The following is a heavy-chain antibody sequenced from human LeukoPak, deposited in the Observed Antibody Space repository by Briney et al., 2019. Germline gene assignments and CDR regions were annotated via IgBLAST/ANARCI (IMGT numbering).Heavy chain of an antibody. Sequence: PSETLSLTCTVSGGSISSSSYYWGWIRQPPGKGLEWIGSIYYSGSTYYNPSLKSRVTISVDTSKNQFSLKLSSVTAADTAVYYCASGYYTGPFYFDYWGQGTLVTVSS. V-gene: IGHV4-39*07. CDR2: IYYSGST. CDR3: ASGYYTGPFYFDY. J-gene: IGHJ4*02. CDR1: GGSISSSSYY. D-gene: IGHD3-3*01.